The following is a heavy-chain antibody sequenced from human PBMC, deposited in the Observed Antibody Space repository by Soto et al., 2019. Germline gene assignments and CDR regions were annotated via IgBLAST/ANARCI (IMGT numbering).Heavy chain of an antibody. V-gene: IGHV3-9*01. D-gene: IGHD3-22*01. CDR3: AKGGFGYDSSGGLDFDI. J-gene: IGHJ3*02. CDR2: ISWNSGSI. Sequence: EVQLVESGGGLVQPGRSLRLSCAASGFTFDDYAMHWVRQAPGKGLEWVSGISWNSGSIGYADSVKGRFTISRDNAKNSLYMKMNSLRAEDTALYYCAKGGFGYDSSGGLDFDIWGQGTMVTVSS. CDR1: GFTFDDYA.